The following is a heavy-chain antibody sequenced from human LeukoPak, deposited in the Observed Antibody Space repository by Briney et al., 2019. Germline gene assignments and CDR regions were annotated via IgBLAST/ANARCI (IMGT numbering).Heavy chain of an antibody. CDR3: ARLVGGTHYFDY. CDR1: EFTFSIYG. CDR2: IWHDGRNK. J-gene: IGHJ4*02. Sequence: QPGGSLRLSCAASEFTFSIYGMHWVRQAPGKGLEWVAFIWHDGRNKYYADSVKGRFTISRDNSKNALYLQMNSLRAEDTAVYHCARLVGGTHYFDYWGQGTLVTVSS. V-gene: IGHV3-33*01. D-gene: IGHD1-26*01.